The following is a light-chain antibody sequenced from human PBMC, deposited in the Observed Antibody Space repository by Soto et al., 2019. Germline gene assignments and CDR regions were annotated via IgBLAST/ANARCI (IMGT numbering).Light chain of an antibody. CDR3: HHYDSSPPYT. CDR1: RSFASSY. V-gene: IGKV3-20*01. CDR2: AAS. J-gene: IGKJ2*01. Sequence: EIVLTQSPGTLSLSPGERATLSCRASRSFASSYLAWYQQKPGQAPRLLIYAASNRATGIPDRFIGSGSGTDFTLTISRLEPDDFAVYYCHHYDSSPPYTFGQGTKLVIK.